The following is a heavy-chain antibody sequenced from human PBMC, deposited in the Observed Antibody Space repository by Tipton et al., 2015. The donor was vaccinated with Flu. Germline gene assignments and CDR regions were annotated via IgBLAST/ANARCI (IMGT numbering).Heavy chain of an antibody. CDR1: GGSVSSGSYY. CDR3: ARDRPARVSSGWYCAFDI. CDR2: IYYSGST. J-gene: IGHJ3*02. V-gene: IGHV4-61*01. D-gene: IGHD6-19*01. Sequence: GLVKPSETLSLTCTVSGGSVSSGSYYWSWIRQPPGKGLEWIGYIYYSGSTNYNPSLKSRVTISVDTSKNQFSLKLSSVTAADTAVYYCARDRPARVSSGWYCAFDIWGQGTMVTVSS.